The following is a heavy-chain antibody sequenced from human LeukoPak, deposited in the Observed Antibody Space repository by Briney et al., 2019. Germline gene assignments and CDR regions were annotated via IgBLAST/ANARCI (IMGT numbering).Heavy chain of an antibody. J-gene: IGHJ3*02. D-gene: IGHD2-8*01. CDR3: AREGYCTNGVCHRGIDAFDI. CDR1: GGSISSGSYY. Sequence: SETLSLTCTVSGGSISSGSYYWSWIRQPAGKGLEWIGRIYTSGSTNYNPSLKSRVTISVDTSKNQFSLKLSSVTAADTAVYYCAREGYCTNGVCHRGIDAFDIWGQGTMVTVSS. CDR2: IYTSGST. V-gene: IGHV4-61*02.